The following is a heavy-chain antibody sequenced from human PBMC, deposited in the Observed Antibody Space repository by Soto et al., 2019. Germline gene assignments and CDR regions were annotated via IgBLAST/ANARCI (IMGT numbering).Heavy chain of an antibody. CDR1: GFTFNTYA. V-gene: IGHV3-30*18. CDR2: ISKDGNDK. J-gene: IGHJ4*02. Sequence: QVQLVQSGGGVAQPGRSLRLSCAASGFTFNTYAMHWVRQAPGKGLEWVAVISKDGNDKYYADSVKGRFTVSRDISKNTLFLQMNSLSPEDTAVYYCAKDRWEFTRYFDFWGQGTLVTVSS. D-gene: IGHD1-26*01. CDR3: AKDRWEFTRYFDF.